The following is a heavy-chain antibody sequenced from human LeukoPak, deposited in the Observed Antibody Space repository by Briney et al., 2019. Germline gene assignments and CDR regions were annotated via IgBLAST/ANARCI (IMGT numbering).Heavy chain of an antibody. Sequence: PGGSLRLSCAASGFTVSSNYMSWVRQAPGKGLEWVSVIYSGGSTYYADSVKGRFTISRDNSKNTLYLQMNSLRAEDTAVYYCAKDVEGYYDSSGYYRTSKYFQHWGQGTLVTVSS. V-gene: IGHV3-66*01. J-gene: IGHJ1*01. D-gene: IGHD3-22*01. CDR1: GFTVSSNY. CDR2: IYSGGST. CDR3: AKDVEGYYDSSGYYRTSKYFQH.